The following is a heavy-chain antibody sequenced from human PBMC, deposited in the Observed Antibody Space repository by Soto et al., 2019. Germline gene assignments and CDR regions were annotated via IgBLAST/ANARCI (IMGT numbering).Heavy chain of an antibody. CDR3: ATSLSHSGPGWGRPCDY. V-gene: IGHV3-33*03. CDR1: KSIFTGYG. J-gene: IGHJ4*02. D-gene: IGHD2-8*02. CDR2: IRFDGTDE. Sequence: GGSLRLSCAASKSIFTGYGMHWVRQTPGKGLEWVAVIRFDGTDEHYADSVKGRFTISRDNAKNSLFLQMDSLRGDDTAVYYCATSLSHSGPGWGRPCDYWGQGTLVTVSS.